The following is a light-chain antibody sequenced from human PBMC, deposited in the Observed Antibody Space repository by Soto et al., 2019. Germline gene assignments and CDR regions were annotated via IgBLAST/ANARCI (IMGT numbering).Light chain of an antibody. J-gene: IGKJ1*01. Sequence: EVLLTQSPCPLSLSPGERAALSCMASQSVSSSYLAWYQQKPGHAPRLLIYGASSRATGIPDRFSGSGSGTDFTLTISRLEPEDFAVYYCQQYGSSPWTFGQGTKVDI. V-gene: IGKV3-20*01. CDR2: GAS. CDR1: QSVSSSY. CDR3: QQYGSSPWT.